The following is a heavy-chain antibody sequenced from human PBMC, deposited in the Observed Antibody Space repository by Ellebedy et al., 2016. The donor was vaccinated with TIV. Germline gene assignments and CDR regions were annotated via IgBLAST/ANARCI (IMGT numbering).Heavy chain of an antibody. Sequence: GGSLRLSXAASGFTFSDYYMSWIRQAPGKGLEWVSYISSSSSYTNYADSVKGRFTISRDNAKNSLYLQMNSLRAEDTAVYYCARVAGDSSGWYAHFDYWGQGTLVTVSS. CDR2: ISSSSSYT. J-gene: IGHJ4*02. CDR1: GFTFSDYY. V-gene: IGHV3-11*06. D-gene: IGHD6-19*01. CDR3: ARVAGDSSGWYAHFDY.